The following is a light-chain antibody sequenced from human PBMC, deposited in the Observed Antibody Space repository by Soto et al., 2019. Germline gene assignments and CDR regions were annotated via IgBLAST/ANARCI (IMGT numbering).Light chain of an antibody. CDR2: DVF. J-gene: IGKJ4*01. CDR3: QQRSNWPWLT. V-gene: IGKV3-11*01. CDR1: QSVNNY. Sequence: EIVLTQSPATVSLSPGERATLSCRASQSVNNYLAWYQQKPGQAPRLLIYDVFNRATGIPARFSGSGSGTDFTLTISSLEPEDFAVYYCQQRSNWPWLTFGGGTRVEIK.